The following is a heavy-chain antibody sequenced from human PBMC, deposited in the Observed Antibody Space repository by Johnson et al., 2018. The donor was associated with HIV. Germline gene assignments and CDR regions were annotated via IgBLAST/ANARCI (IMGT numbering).Heavy chain of an antibody. CDR1: GLSFSNFG. Sequence: QVQLVESGGGVVQPGKSLTLSCVGSGLSFSNFGIHWVRQAPGKGPEWVAVISFDGNLKKYADSVKGRFTISRDNAKNTLFLQMNSLRPEDTAVYFCASGDDDGFWGQGTMVTVSS. D-gene: IGHD5-12*01. CDR3: ASGDDDGF. V-gene: IGHV3-30*03. CDR2: ISFDGNLK. J-gene: IGHJ3*01.